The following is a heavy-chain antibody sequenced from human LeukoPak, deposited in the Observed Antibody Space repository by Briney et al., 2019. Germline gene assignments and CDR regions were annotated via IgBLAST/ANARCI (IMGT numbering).Heavy chain of an antibody. V-gene: IGHV4-39*01. D-gene: IGHD3-22*01. CDR1: GGSISSSSYY. CDR2: IYYSGST. CDR3: ARRGTMIVVVKDAFDT. J-gene: IGHJ3*02. Sequence: SETLSLTCTVSGGSISSSSYYWGWIRQPPGTGREWIGSIYYSGSTYYNPSLKSRVTISVDTSKNQFSLKLNSVTAADTAVYYCARRGTMIVVVKDAFDTWGQGTMVTVSS.